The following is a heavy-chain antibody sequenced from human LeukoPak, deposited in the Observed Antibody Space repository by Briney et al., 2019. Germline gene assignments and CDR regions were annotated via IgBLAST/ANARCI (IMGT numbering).Heavy chain of an antibody. CDR2: INHSGST. Sequence: SETLSLTCAVYGGSFSGYYWSWLRQPPGKGLEWIGEINHSGSTNYNPSLKSRVTISVDTSKNQFSLKLSSVTAADTAVYYCARAYYYDSSGYYSRAFDIWGQGTMVTVSS. CDR1: GGSFSGYY. V-gene: IGHV4-34*01. CDR3: ARAYYYDSSGYYSRAFDI. D-gene: IGHD3-22*01. J-gene: IGHJ3*02.